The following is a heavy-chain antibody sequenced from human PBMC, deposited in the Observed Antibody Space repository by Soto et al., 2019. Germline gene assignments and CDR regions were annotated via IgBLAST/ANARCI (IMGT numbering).Heavy chain of an antibody. D-gene: IGHD3-3*02. Sequence: GGSLRLSCAASGFTVSSNYMSWVRQAPGKGLEWVSVIYSGGSTYYADSVKGRFTISRDNSKNTLYLQMNSLRAEDTAVYYCARAPQILAAYYFDYWGQGTLVTVSS. CDR1: GFTVSSNY. J-gene: IGHJ4*02. V-gene: IGHV3-53*01. CDR3: ARAPQILAAYYFDY. CDR2: IYSGGST.